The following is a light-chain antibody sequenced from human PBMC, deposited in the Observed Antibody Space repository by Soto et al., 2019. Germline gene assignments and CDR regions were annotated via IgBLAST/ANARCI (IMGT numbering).Light chain of an antibody. V-gene: IGKV1-5*01. Sequence: DIQMTQSPTSLSASVGDRVTITCRASQSITTFLNWYQQKPGKAPELLIFGASRLQSGVPSRFSGSGSGTEFTLTISSLQPDDFATYYCQHYDSNSQTFGQGTKVDIK. CDR3: QHYDSNSQT. J-gene: IGKJ1*01. CDR1: QSITTF. CDR2: GAS.